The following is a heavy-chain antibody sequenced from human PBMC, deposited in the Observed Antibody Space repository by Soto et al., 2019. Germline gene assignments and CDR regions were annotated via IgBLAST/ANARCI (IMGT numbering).Heavy chain of an antibody. CDR1: GYTFTSYG. CDR2: ISAYNGNT. Sequence: QVQLVQSGAEVKKPGASVKVSCKASGYTFTSYGISWVRQAPGQGLEWMGWISAYNGNTNYAQKLQGRVTMTTGTSTSTAYMELRSLRSDDTAVYYCARDSPPDDYGDYFDYWGQGTLVTVSS. CDR3: ARDSPPDDYGDYFDY. D-gene: IGHD4-17*01. V-gene: IGHV1-18*01. J-gene: IGHJ4*02.